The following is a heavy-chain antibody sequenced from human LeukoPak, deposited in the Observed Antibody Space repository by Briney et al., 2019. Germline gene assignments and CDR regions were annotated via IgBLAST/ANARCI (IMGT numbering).Heavy chain of an antibody. J-gene: IGHJ5*02. CDR2: ISYDGSNK. CDR1: GFTFSSYA. V-gene: IGHV3-30-3*01. CDR3: ARDKAGNSYNWFDP. Sequence: GGSLRLSCAASGFTFSSYAMHWVRQAPGKGLEWVAVISYDGSNKYYADSVKGRFTISRDNSKNTLYLQMNSLRAEDTAAYYCARDKAGNSYNWFDPWGQGTLVTVSS. D-gene: IGHD4-23*01.